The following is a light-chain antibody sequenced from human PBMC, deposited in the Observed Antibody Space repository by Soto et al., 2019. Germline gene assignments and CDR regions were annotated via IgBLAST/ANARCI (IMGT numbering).Light chain of an antibody. CDR2: EVS. J-gene: IGLJ2*01. CDR1: SSDVGGSGL. Sequence: QSALTQPASVSGSPAQSITISCTGSSSDVGGSGLVSWYQFHPGKAPKLLIYEVSNRPSGVSDRFSGSKSGDTASLTISGLLAADEADYYCSSYTSSGTFVLFGGGTKLTVL. CDR3: SSYTSSGTFVL. V-gene: IGLV2-14*02.